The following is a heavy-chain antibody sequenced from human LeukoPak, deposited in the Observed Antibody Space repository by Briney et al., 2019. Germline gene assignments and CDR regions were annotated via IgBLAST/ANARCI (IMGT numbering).Heavy chain of an antibody. Sequence: SETLSLTCTVSGGSISSSSYYWGWIRQPPGKGLEWIGSIYYSGSTYYNPSLKSRVTISVDTSKNQFSLKLSSVTAADTAVYYCARDYYDILTGYYSSAFDIWGQGTMVTVSS. V-gene: IGHV4-39*07. J-gene: IGHJ3*02. CDR1: GGSISSSSYY. CDR2: IYYSGST. D-gene: IGHD3-9*01. CDR3: ARDYYDILTGYYSSAFDI.